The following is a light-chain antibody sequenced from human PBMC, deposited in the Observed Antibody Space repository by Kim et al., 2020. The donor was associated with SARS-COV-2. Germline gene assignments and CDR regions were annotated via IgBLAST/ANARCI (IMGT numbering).Light chain of an antibody. CDR2: DVT. J-gene: IGLJ2*01. Sequence: QSALTQPASVSGSPGQSITLSCTGTSSDVGGYNYVSWYQQHPGKAPKLMIYDVTERPSGVSNRFSGSKSGNTASLTISGLQAEDEADYYCTSYTSSDTLLFGGGTQLTVL. CDR1: SSDVGGYNY. CDR3: TSYTSSDTLL. V-gene: IGLV2-14*03.